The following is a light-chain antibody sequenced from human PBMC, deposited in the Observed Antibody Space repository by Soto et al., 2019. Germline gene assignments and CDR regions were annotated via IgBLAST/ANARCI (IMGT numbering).Light chain of an antibody. V-gene: IGKV3-11*01. CDR3: QQHNNWPWT. J-gene: IGKJ1*01. Sequence: EIVLTQSPSTLSLSRGERATRSCWASQSVSNYLAWYQQKPGQAPRLLIYDTSNRATGIPSRFSGSASGTDFTLTISSLEPEDFAVYYCQQHNNWPWTFGQGTKVDIK. CDR1: QSVSNY. CDR2: DTS.